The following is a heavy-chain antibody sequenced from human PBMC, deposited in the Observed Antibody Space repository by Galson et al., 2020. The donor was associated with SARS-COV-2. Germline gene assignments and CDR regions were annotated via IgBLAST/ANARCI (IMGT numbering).Heavy chain of an antibody. V-gene: IGHV3-21*01. CDR1: GFTFSSYS. D-gene: IGHD1-26*01. J-gene: IGHJ6*02. Sequence: TGGSLRLSCAASGFTFSSYSMNWVRQAPGKGLEWVSSISSSSSYIYYADSVKGRFTISRDNSKNTLYLQMNSLRAEDTAVYYCAGGTGYSPNSPYGMDVWGQGTTVTVSS. CDR2: ISSSSSYI. CDR3: AGGTGYSPNSPYGMDV.